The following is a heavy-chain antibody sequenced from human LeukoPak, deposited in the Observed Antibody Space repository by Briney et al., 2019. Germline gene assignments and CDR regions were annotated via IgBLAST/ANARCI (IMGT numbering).Heavy chain of an antibody. Sequence: PSETLSLTCAVYGGSFSDYYWSWIRQPPGKGLEWIGEINHSGSTNYNPSLKSRVTISVDTSKNQFSLKLSSVTAADTAVYYCARGPGAVVPAAIRRGYFDLWGRGTLVTVSS. CDR3: ARGPGAVVPAAIRRGYFDL. J-gene: IGHJ2*01. CDR1: GGSFSDYY. V-gene: IGHV4-34*01. CDR2: INHSGST. D-gene: IGHD2-2*01.